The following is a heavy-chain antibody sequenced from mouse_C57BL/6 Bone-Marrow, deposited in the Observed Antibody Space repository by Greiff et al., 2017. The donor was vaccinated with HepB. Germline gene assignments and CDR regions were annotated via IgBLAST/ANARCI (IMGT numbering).Heavy chain of an antibody. CDR3: TREGTVVDYYAMDY. D-gene: IGHD1-1*01. CDR2: ISSGGDYI. V-gene: IGHV5-9-1*02. Sequence: EVKLVESGEGLVKPGGSLKLSCAASGFTFSSYAMSWVRQTPEKRLEWVAYISSGGDYIYYADTVKGRFTISRDNARNTLYLQMSSLKSEDTAMYYCTREGTVVDYYAMDYWGQGTSVTVSS. J-gene: IGHJ4*01. CDR1: GFTFSSYA.